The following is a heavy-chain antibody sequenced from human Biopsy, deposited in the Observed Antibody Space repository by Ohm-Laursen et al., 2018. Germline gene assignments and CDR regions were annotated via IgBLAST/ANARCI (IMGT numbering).Heavy chain of an antibody. CDR3: ARTRAHNFGALEL. J-gene: IGHJ4*01. CDR1: GFSLSSTGMR. Sequence: TQTLTLTCSFSGFSLSSTGMRISWVRQPPGKALECLERIDWDDDKFYSPSLETRLSLSKDTTTNQVVLTLTDVDPEDTATYYCARTRAHNFGALELWGQGILVTVSS. V-gene: IGHV2-70*04. D-gene: IGHD1-1*01. CDR2: IDWDDDK.